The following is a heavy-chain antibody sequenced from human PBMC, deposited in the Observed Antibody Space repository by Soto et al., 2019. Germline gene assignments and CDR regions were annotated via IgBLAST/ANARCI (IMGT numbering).Heavy chain of an antibody. CDR2: IHAGNGYT. CDR3: ALRGEADGDYNYYYYYMDV. J-gene: IGHJ6*03. CDR1: GYTLTDYT. V-gene: IGHV1-3*01. Sequence: ASVKVSCKASGYTLTDYTLHWLRQAPGQSLEWVAWIHAGNGYTKSSQKFQGRVALTSDTSASTAYMELNRLTSEDTAVYYCALRGEADGDYNYYYYYMDVWGKGTTITVSS. D-gene: IGHD4-17*01.